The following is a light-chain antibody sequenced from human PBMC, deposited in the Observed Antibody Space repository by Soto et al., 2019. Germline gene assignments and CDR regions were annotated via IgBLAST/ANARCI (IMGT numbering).Light chain of an antibody. CDR1: QSVSNNY. V-gene: IGKV3-11*01. CDR2: GAF. CDR3: QQRNIWPPVT. J-gene: IGKJ5*01. Sequence: DIIFTQSPGTLSLSQWEIATLSFRASQSVSNNYLAWYQQKPGQAPRLVIYGAFNRATGIPARFSGSGSGTDFTLTISSLEPEDFAVYYCQQRNIWPPVTFGQGTRLEI.